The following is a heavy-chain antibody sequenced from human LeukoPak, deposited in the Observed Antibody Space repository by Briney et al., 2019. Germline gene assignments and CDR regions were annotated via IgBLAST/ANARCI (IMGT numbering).Heavy chain of an antibody. J-gene: IGHJ6*03. CDR3: ARADYYYYMDV. Sequence: GGSLRLSCAASGFTFSSYSMNWVRQAPGKGLEWVSYISSSSSTIYYADSVKGRFTISRDNAKNSLYLQMNSLRAEDTAVYYCARADYYYYMDVWGKGTTVTVSS. CDR1: GFTFSSYS. CDR2: ISSSSSTI. V-gene: IGHV3-48*01.